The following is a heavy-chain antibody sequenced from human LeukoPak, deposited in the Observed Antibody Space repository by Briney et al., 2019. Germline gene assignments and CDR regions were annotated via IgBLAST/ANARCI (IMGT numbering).Heavy chain of an antibody. D-gene: IGHD2-2*01. J-gene: IGHJ6*03. CDR1: GGSFSGYY. CDR2: INHSGST. V-gene: IGHV4-34*01. CDR3: ARCRVVVVPAAMSYYYYYCMDV. Sequence: SETLSLTCAVSGGSFSGYYWSWIPQPPGKGLEWIGEINHSGSTNYNPSLKSRVTISVDTSKNQFSLKLSSVTAADTAVYYCARCRVVVVPAAMSYYYYYCMDVWGEGTTVTVSS.